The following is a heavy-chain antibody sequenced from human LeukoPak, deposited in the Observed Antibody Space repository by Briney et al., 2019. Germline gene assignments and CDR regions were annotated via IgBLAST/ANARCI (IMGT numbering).Heavy chain of an antibody. CDR1: GGSISSSTYY. CDR2: FYYSGST. D-gene: IGHD2-21*02. Sequence: SETLSLTCTVLGGSISSSTYYWGWIRQPPGKGLEWIGTFYYSGSTYYSPSLKSRVTISVDKSKNQFSLKLSSVTAADTAVYYCARDYSPPYCGGDCYSGHNWFDPWGQGTLVTVSS. CDR3: ARDYSPPYCGGDCYSGHNWFDP. V-gene: IGHV4-39*07. J-gene: IGHJ5*02.